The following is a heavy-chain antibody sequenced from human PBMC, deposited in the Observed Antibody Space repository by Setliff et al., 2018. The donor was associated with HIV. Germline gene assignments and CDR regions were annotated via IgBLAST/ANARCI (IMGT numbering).Heavy chain of an antibody. J-gene: IGHJ4*02. Sequence: SVKVSCKASGYTFTSDYIHWVRQAPGQGLEWMGGIIPIFGTANYAQKFQGRVTITTDESTSTAYMELSSLRSDDTAVYYCARGMDYYDTSGYYQYYFDYWGQGTLVTVSS. CDR3: ARGMDYYDTSGYYQYYFDY. V-gene: IGHV1-69*05. CDR2: IIPIFGTA. CDR1: GYTFTSDY. D-gene: IGHD3-22*01.